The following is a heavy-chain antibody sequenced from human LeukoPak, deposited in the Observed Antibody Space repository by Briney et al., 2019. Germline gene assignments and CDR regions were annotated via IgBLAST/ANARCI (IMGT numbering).Heavy chain of an antibody. Sequence: ASVKVSCKASGYTFTNFGVSWVRQAPGQGLEWMGWISGRNGDTKYAQKFQGIVTMTTDTSTSTAYMELRTLRFDDTAVYFCARAGNWNDGGPDNWFDPWGQGTLITVSS. J-gene: IGHJ5*02. CDR2: ISGRNGDT. CDR3: ARAGNWNDGGPDNWFDP. V-gene: IGHV1-18*01. CDR1: GYTFTNFG. D-gene: IGHD1-20*01.